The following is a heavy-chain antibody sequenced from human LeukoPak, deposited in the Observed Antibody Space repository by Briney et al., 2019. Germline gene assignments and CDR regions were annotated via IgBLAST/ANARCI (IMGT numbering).Heavy chain of an antibody. CDR3: ARKVVGGAFDI. CDR1: GDSVSSTSVA. D-gene: IGHD2-15*01. J-gene: IGHJ3*02. V-gene: IGHV6-1*01. Sequence: SQTLSLTCAISGDSVSSTSVAWIWIRQSPSRGLEWLGRTYYRSKWYNDCAVSVKSRITINPDTSKNQFSLQLNSVTPEDTAVYYCARKVVGGAFDIWGQGTMVTVSS. CDR2: TYYRSKWYN.